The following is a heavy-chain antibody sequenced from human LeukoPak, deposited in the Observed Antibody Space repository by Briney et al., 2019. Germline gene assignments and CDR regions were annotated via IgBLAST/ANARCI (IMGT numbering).Heavy chain of an antibody. J-gene: IGHJ6*02. Sequence: GGSLRLSCVATGFTFNRKGMHWVRQAPGKGLEWVAVIWHDGSNQYYGDSVKGRFTISRDNSKNTVYLQMNSLRAEDTAVYYCARDSGVLLWFGELLTDYYGMDVWGQGTTVTVSS. D-gene: IGHD3-10*01. CDR2: IWHDGSNQ. CDR1: GFTFNRKG. V-gene: IGHV3-33*01. CDR3: ARDSGVLLWFGELLTDYYGMDV.